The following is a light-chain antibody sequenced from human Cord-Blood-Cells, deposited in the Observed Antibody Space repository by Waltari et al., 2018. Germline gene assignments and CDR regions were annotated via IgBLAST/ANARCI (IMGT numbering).Light chain of an antibody. CDR3: SSYTSSSTLV. J-gene: IGLJ2*01. CDR2: DVS. CDR1: SSDGGGYNY. V-gene: IGLV2-14*01. Sequence: QSALTQPASVSGSPGQSITISCTGTSSDGGGYNYVSWYQQHPGKAPKLMIYDVSKRPSGVSNRFSGSKSGNTASLTIPGLQAEDEADYYCSSYTSSSTLVFGGGTKLTVL.